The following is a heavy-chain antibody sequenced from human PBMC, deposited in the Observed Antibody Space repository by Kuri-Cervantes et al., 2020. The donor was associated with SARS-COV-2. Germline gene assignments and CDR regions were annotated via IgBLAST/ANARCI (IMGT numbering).Heavy chain of an antibody. D-gene: IGHD6-19*01. J-gene: IGHJ5*02. V-gene: IGHV1-18*01. Sequence: ASVKVSCKASGYTFTSYGISWVRQAPGQGLEWMGWISAYNGNTNYAQKFQGRVTMTRDTSISTAYMELSRLRSDDTAVYYCAREDGGAVAGTSGWFDPWGQGTLVTVSS. CDR1: GYTFTSYG. CDR3: AREDGGAVAGTSGWFDP. CDR2: ISAYNGNT.